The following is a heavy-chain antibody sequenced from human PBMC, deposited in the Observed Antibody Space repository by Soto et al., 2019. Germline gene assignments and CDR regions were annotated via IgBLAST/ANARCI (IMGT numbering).Heavy chain of an antibody. Sequence: AGGSLRFSCAASGFTFSSYAMSWVRQAPGKGLEWVSAISGSGGSTYYADSVKGRFTISRDNSKNTLYLQMSSLRAEDTAVYYCAKDPTIAAAGPTDYWGQGTLVTVSS. CDR2: ISGSGGST. V-gene: IGHV3-23*01. CDR1: GFTFSSYA. CDR3: AKDPTIAAAGPTDY. D-gene: IGHD6-13*01. J-gene: IGHJ4*02.